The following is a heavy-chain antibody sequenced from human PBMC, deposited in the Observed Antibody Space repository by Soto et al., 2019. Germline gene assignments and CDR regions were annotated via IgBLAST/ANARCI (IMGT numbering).Heavy chain of an antibody. D-gene: IGHD3-9*01. CDR1: GYTFTGYY. CDR3: ARERYYDILTGSPDG. CDR2: INPNSGGT. Sequence: ASVKVSCKASGYTFTGYYMHWVRQAPGQGLEWMGWINPNSGGTNYAQKFQGRVTITRDTSASTAYMELSSLRSEDTAVYYCARERYYDILTGSPDGWGQGTMVTVSS. V-gene: IGHV1-2*02. J-gene: IGHJ3*01.